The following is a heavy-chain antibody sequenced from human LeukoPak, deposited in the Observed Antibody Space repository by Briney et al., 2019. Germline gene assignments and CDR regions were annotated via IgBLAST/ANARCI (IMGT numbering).Heavy chain of an antibody. CDR1: GDSISSYY. Sequence: TSETLSLTCTVSGDSISSYYWSWIRQPPGKGLEWIGYIYYSGSTNYSPSLKSRVTISVDTSKNQFSLKLSSVTAADTAVYYCARSERIIMILGGAFDIWGRGTVVTVSS. CDR3: ARSERIIMILGGAFDI. D-gene: IGHD3-22*01. J-gene: IGHJ3*02. CDR2: IYYSGST. V-gene: IGHV4-59*08.